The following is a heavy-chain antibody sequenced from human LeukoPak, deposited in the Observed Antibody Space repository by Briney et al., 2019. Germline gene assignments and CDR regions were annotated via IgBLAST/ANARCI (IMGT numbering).Heavy chain of an antibody. CDR1: GFTFSSYW. V-gene: IGHV3-74*01. CDR2: INSDGSST. J-gene: IGHJ4*02. D-gene: IGHD3-16*01. CDR3: ARGGDDYVWGSPHDY. Sequence: GGSLRLSCAASGFTFSSYWMHWVRQAPGKGLVWVSRINSDGSSTSYADSVKGRFTISRDNAKNTLYLQMNSLRAEDTAVYYCARGGDDYVWGSPHDYWGQGTLVTVSS.